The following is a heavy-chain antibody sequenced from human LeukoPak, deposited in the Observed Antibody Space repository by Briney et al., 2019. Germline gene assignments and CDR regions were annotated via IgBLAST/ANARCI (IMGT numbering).Heavy chain of an antibody. CDR3: ARELERREGNWFDP. V-gene: IGHV4-34*01. J-gene: IGHJ5*02. D-gene: IGHD1-1*01. Sequence: SETLSLTCAVYGGSFSGYYWSWIRQPPGKGLEWIGEINHSGSTNYNPSLKSRVTISVDTSKNQFSLKLSSVTAADTAVYYRARELERREGNWFDPWGQGTLVTVSS. CDR1: GGSFSGYY. CDR2: INHSGST.